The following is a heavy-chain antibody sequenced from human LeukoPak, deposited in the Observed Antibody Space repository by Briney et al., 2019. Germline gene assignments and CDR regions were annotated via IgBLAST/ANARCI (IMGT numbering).Heavy chain of an antibody. Sequence: ASVKVSCKASGYTFTSHGISWVRQAPGQGLEWMGWISAYNGNTNYAQKLQGRVTMTTDTSTSTAYMELRSLRSDDTAVYYCARVIHAHYDILTGYYDYWGQGTLVTVSS. J-gene: IGHJ4*02. CDR3: ARVIHAHYDILTGYYDY. D-gene: IGHD3-9*01. CDR1: GYTFTSHG. V-gene: IGHV1-18*01. CDR2: ISAYNGNT.